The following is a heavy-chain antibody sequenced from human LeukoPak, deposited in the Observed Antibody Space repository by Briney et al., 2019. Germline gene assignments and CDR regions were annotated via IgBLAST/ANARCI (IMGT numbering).Heavy chain of an antibody. CDR2: INSDGSSI. D-gene: IGHD6-13*01. CDR1: GFTFSSYW. Sequence: GGSLRLSCAASGFTFSSYWMHWVRQAPGKGLVWVSRINSDGSSISYADSVKGRFTISRDNAKNTLYLQMNSLRAEDTAVYYCASDLTSGIAAAGNAWFDPWGQGTLVTVSS. CDR3: ASDLTSGIAAAGNAWFDP. J-gene: IGHJ5*02. V-gene: IGHV3-74*01.